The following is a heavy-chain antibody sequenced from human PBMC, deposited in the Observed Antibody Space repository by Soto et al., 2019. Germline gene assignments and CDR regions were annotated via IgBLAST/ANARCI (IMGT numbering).Heavy chain of an antibody. V-gene: IGHV4-39*01. CDR2: IYYSGST. CDR3: ARQCSGGSCYSDFDY. D-gene: IGHD2-15*01. J-gene: IGHJ4*02. Sequence: SETLSLTCTVSGGSISSSSYYWGWIRQPPGKGLEWIGSIYYSGSTYYNPSLKSRVTISVDTSKNQFSLKLSSVTAADTAVYYCARQCSGGSCYSDFDYWGQGTLVTVSS. CDR1: GGSISSSSYY.